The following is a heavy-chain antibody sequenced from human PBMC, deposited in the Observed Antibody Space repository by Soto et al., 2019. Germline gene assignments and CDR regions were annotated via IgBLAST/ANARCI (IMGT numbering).Heavy chain of an antibody. CDR2: ISYSGST. J-gene: IGHJ4*02. Sequence: SETLSLTCTVSGGSISSGNYYWSWIRQPPGKGLEWIGFISYSGSTNYNPSLKSRVTISVDTSKNQLSLKLTSVTAADTAVYYCARDSPPYYYGSRTYYFGGGFDYWGQGTLVTVSS. CDR3: ARDSPPYYYGSRTYYFGGGFDY. D-gene: IGHD3-10*01. CDR1: GGSISSGNYY. V-gene: IGHV4-61*01.